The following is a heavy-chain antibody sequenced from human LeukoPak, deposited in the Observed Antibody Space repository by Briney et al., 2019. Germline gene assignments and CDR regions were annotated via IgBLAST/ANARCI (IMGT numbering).Heavy chain of an antibody. V-gene: IGHV3-33*01. CDR2: IWYDGSNK. D-gene: IGHD3-10*01. CDR1: GFTFSSFG. J-gene: IGHJ4*02. CDR3: ARDSFGLQDS. Sequence: PGRSLRLSCAASGFTFSSFGMHWVRQAPGKGLEWVAVIWYDGSNKYYADSVKGRFTISRDNSKNTPYLQMNSLRAEDTAVYYCARDSFGLQDSWGQGTLVTVSS.